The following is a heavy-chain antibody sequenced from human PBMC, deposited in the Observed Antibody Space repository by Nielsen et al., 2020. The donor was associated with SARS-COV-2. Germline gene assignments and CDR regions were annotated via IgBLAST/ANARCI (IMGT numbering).Heavy chain of an antibody. CDR3: AKGSCSDGSCHFDY. J-gene: IGHJ4*02. V-gene: IGHV3-9*01. Sequence: SLKISCAASGFTVSSTYMSWVRQAPGKGLEWVSGITWNSGSIGYADSVKGRFTISRDNAKNSLYLQMNSLRAEDTALYYCAKGSCSDGSCHFDYWGQGSLVTVSS. CDR2: ITWNSGSI. D-gene: IGHD2-15*01. CDR1: GFTVSSTY.